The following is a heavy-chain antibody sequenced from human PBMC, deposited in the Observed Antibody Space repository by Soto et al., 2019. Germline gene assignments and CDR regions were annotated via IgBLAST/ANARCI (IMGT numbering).Heavy chain of an antibody. D-gene: IGHD3-10*01. V-gene: IGHV1-2*04. CDR1: GYTFTGYY. J-gene: IGHJ3*02. Sequence: ASVKVSCKASGYTFTGYYMHWVRQAPGQGLEWIGWINPNSGGTNYAQKFQGWVTMTRDMSISTAYMELSRLRSDDTAVYYCARDARSRYGVRGAYYTDAFDIWGQGTMVTVSS. CDR2: INPNSGGT. CDR3: ARDARSRYGVRGAYYTDAFDI.